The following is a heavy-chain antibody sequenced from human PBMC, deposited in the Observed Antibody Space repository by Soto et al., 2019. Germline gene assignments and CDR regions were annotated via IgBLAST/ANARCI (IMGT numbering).Heavy chain of an antibody. V-gene: IGHV4-30-4*01. J-gene: IGHJ6*04. CDR1: GGSISRGDYY. CDR3: ARASPVVTDA. D-gene: IGHD5-18*01. CDR2: IYYSGST. Sequence: SETLSLTCTVSGGSISRGDYYWSWIRQPPGKGLEWIGYIYYSGSTYYNPSLKSRVTRSVDTSKNQFSLKLSSVTAADTAVYYCARASPVVTDAWVEGTAVTVSS.